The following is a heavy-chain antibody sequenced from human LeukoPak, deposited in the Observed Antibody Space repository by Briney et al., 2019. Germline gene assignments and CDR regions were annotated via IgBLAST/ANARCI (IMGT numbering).Heavy chain of an antibody. CDR1: GFTLKTYS. D-gene: IGHD4-17*01. CDR2: ISSSSSYI. J-gene: IGHJ4*02. CDR3: ARPKPRLTTRRHEHPLDY. Sequence: GGSLRLSCAASGFTLKTYSMNWVRQAPGKGLEWVSSISSSSSYIYYADSVKGRFTISRDNAKNSLYLQMNSLRAEDTAVYYCARPKPRLTTRRHEHPLDYWGQGTLVTVSS. V-gene: IGHV3-21*01.